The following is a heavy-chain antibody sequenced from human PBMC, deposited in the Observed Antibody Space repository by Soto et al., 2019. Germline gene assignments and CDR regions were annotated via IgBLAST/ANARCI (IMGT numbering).Heavy chain of an antibody. D-gene: IGHD3-16*01. CDR1: GYTFTSYA. J-gene: IGHJ4*02. Sequence: GASVKVSCKASGYTFTSYAMHWVRQAPGQRLEWMGWINAGNGNTKYSQKSQGRVTITRDTSASTAYMELSSLRSEDTAVYYCARSRSGQPLRLGGTPDYWGQGTLVTVSS. V-gene: IGHV1-3*01. CDR3: ARSRSGQPLRLGGTPDY. CDR2: INAGNGNT.